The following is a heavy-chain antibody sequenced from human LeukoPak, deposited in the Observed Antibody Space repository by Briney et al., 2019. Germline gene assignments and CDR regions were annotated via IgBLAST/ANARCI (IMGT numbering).Heavy chain of an antibody. CDR2: ISGSGGTT. Sequence: GGSLRLSCAASGFFFSSYGMNWVRQAPGKGLEWVSGISGSGGTTFYADSVKGRFTISRDNFRNTLYLQMNSLRAGDTAIYFCAKDRGYDFSYGLDVWGQGTTVTVSS. D-gene: IGHD5-12*01. V-gene: IGHV3-23*01. CDR1: GFFFSSYG. CDR3: AKDRGYDFSYGLDV. J-gene: IGHJ6*02.